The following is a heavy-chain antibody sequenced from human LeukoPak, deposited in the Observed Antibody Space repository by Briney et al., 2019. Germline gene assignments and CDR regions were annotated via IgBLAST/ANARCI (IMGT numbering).Heavy chain of an antibody. CDR3: AASIAAAGTVIDY. CDR1: GGSFSGYY. CDR2: INHSGST. Sequence: SETLSLTCAVYGGSFSGYYWSWIRQPPGKGLEWIGEINHSGSTNYNPSLKSRVTISVDTSKNQFSLKLSSVTAADTAVYYCAASIAAAGTVIDYWGQGTLVTVSS. V-gene: IGHV4-34*01. J-gene: IGHJ4*02. D-gene: IGHD6-13*01.